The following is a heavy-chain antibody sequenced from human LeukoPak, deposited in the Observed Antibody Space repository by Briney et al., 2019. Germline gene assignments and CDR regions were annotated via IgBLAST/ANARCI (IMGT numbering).Heavy chain of an antibody. V-gene: IGHV1-69*04. CDR1: GGTFSSYA. J-gene: IGHJ4*02. CDR2: IIPILGIA. D-gene: IGHD3-3*01. Sequence: GSSVKVSCKASGGTFSSYAISWVRQAPGQGLEWMGRIIPILGIANYAQKFQGRVTITADKSTSTAYMELSSLRSEDTAVYYCHVKRGSIIPDYWGQGTLVTVSS. CDR3: HVKRGSIIPDY.